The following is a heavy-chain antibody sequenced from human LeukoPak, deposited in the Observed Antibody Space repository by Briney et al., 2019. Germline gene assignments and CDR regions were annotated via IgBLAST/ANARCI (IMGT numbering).Heavy chain of an antibody. J-gene: IGHJ4*02. CDR1: GCTFSSYA. Sequence: GGSLRLSCAASGCTFSSYAMSWVRQAPGKGLEWVSAISGSGGSTYYADSVKGRFTISRDNSKNTLYLQMNSLRAEDTAVYYCAKSVLLWFGELRDFYYFDYWGQGTPVTVSS. V-gene: IGHV3-23*01. D-gene: IGHD3-10*01. CDR3: AKSVLLWFGELRDFYYFDY. CDR2: ISGSGGST.